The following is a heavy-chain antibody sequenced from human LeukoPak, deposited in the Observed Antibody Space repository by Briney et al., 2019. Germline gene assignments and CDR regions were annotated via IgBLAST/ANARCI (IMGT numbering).Heavy chain of an antibody. CDR3: ARESGYVWGTYRTYYFDF. J-gene: IGHJ4*02. D-gene: IGHD3-16*02. V-gene: IGHV3-23*01. Sequence: LSGGSLRLSCAASGFTFSSYAMSWVRQAPGKGLEWVSAISGSGGSTYYADSVKGRFTISRDNARNSLYLQLNSLRAEDTAVYYCARESGYVWGTYRTYYFDFWGQGTLVTVSS. CDR1: GFTFSSYA. CDR2: ISGSGGST.